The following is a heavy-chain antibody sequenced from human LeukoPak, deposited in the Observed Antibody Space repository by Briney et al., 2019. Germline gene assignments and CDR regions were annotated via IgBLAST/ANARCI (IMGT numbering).Heavy chain of an antibody. J-gene: IGHJ4*02. CDR1: GFTFSSYF. V-gene: IGHV3-64*01. D-gene: IGHD3-10*01. CDR2: ISASGDST. CDR3: ARAPRYFGSGLYYFDF. Sequence: GGSLRLSCAASGFTFSSYFMHWVRQAPGKGLEYVSAISASGDSTYHTNSVKGRFTMSRDNSKNTLYLQMGSLRTEDMAVYYCARAPRYFGSGLYYFDFWGQGTLVTVSS.